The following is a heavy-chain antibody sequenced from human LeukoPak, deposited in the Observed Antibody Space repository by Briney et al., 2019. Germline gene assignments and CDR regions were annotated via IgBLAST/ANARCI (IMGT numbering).Heavy chain of an antibody. V-gene: IGHV3-33*01. Sequence: GGSLRLSCAASGFTFSSYGMHWVRQAPGKGLEWVAVIWYDGSNKYYADSVKGRFTISRDNSKNTLYLQMNSLRAEDTAVYYCARDLVRAAGTFDYWGQGTLVTVSS. CDR1: GFTFSSYG. J-gene: IGHJ4*02. D-gene: IGHD6-13*01. CDR3: ARDLVRAAGTFDY. CDR2: IWYDGSNK.